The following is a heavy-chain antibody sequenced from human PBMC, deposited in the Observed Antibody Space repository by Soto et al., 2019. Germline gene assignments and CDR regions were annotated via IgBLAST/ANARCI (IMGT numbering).Heavy chain of an antibody. V-gene: IGHV4-34*01. J-gene: IGHJ3*02. Sequence: TSETLSLTCAVYGGSFSGYYWSWIRQPPGKGLEWIGEINHSGSTNYNPSLKSRVTISVDTSKNQFSLKLSSVTAADTAVYYCARDVGPVWAFDIWGQGTMVTVSS. CDR2: INHSGST. D-gene: IGHD2-21*01. CDR3: ARDVGPVWAFDI. CDR1: GGSFSGYY.